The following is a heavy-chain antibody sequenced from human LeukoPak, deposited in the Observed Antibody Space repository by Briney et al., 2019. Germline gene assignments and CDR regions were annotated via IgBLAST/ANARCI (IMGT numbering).Heavy chain of an antibody. CDR1: GGSISSSSYY. D-gene: IGHD6-13*01. V-gene: IGHV4-39*07. Sequence: SETLSLTCTVSGGSISSSSYYWGWIRQPPGKGLEWIGSIYYSGSTYYNPSLKSRVTISVDRSKNQFSLKLSSVTAADTAVYYCARGRPEGSSWPFDYWGQGTLVTVSS. J-gene: IGHJ4*02. CDR2: IYYSGST. CDR3: ARGRPEGSSWPFDY.